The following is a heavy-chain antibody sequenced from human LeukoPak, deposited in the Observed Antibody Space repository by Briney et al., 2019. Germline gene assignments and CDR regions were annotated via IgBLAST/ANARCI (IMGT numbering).Heavy chain of an antibody. CDR1: GFTFSSYG. J-gene: IGHJ4*02. CDR2: ISYDGSNK. V-gene: IGHV3-30*18. CDR3: AKDMEVLWFGELQDY. D-gene: IGHD3-10*01. Sequence: GRCLRLSCAASGFTFSSYGMHWVRQAPGKGLEWVAVISYDGSNKYYADSVKGRFTISRDNSKNTLYLQMNSLRAEDTAVYYCAKDMEVLWFGELQDYWGQGTLVTVSS.